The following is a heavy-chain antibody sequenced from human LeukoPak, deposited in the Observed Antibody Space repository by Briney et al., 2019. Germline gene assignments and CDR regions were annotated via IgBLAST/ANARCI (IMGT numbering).Heavy chain of an antibody. D-gene: IGHD2-21*02. V-gene: IGHV3-23*01. CDR3: AKHRRSTLVTAYFDS. J-gene: IGHJ4*02. Sequence: GGSLRLSCAASGFTFSSCAMSWVRQAPGKGLEWVSSISSRGDDTSYADSVKGRFTISRDNSKNTLYLQLNSLRVDDAAIYYCAKHRRSTLVTAYFDSWGQGTLVTVSS. CDR2: ISSRGDDT. CDR1: GFTFSSCA.